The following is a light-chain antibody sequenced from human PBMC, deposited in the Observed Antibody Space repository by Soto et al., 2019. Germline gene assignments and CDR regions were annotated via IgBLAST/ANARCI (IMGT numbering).Light chain of an antibody. Sequence: EIVLTQSLGTLSLFPGERATLSCRASQSLTTSYLAWYQQKPGQAPRLLIYGASSRATGIPDRFSGSGSGTDFTLTISRLEPEDFAVYYCQQYGSSPTFGQGTRLEIK. CDR2: GAS. CDR3: QQYGSSPT. J-gene: IGKJ5*01. CDR1: QSLTTSY. V-gene: IGKV3-20*01.